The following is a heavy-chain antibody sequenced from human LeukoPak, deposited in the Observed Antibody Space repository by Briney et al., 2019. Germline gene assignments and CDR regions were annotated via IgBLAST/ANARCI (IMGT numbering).Heavy chain of an antibody. V-gene: IGHV3-66*01. J-gene: IGHJ4*02. CDR2: IYSGGST. CDR1: GFTVSSNY. D-gene: IGHD5-18*01. CDR3: ARVSGYSYGIDY. Sequence: GGSLRLSCAASGFTVSSNYMSWVRQAPGKGLEWVSVIYSGGSTYYADSVRGRFTISRDNSKNTLYLQVNSLRAEDTAVYYCARVSGYSYGIDYWGQGTLVTVSS.